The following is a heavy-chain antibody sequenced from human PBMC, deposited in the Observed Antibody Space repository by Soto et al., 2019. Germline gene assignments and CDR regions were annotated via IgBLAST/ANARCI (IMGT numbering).Heavy chain of an antibody. V-gene: IGHV4-34*01. CDR2: INHSGGV. CDR3: ARGISYLVVVPSANTFDF. Sequence: QVQLQQWCAGLLKPSETLSLTCTVYGGSLSGYYWSWIRQSQGKGLEWIGEINHSGGVNYNPSLKRLVTKSLDTSKNQVSVKLRSVTAADTSVYYCARGISYLVVVPSANTFDFWGQRTLVTVSS. J-gene: IGHJ4*02. D-gene: IGHD2-15*01. CDR1: GGSLSGYY.